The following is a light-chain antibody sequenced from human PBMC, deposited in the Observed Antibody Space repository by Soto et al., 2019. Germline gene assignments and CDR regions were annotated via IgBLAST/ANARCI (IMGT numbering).Light chain of an antibody. CDR3: SSYTSSITYV. J-gene: IGLJ1*01. CDR1: SSDVGGYNY. V-gene: IGLV2-14*01. CDR2: DVS. Sequence: QSALTRPASVSGSPGQSITISCNGTSSDVGGYNYVSWYQQNPGKAPKLMIYDVSNRPSGVSNRFSGSKSGNTASLTISGLQAEDEADYYCSSYTSSITYVFGTGTKVTVL.